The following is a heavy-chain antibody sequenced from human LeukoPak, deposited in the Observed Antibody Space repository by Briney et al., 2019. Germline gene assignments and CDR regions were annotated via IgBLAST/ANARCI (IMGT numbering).Heavy chain of an antibody. CDR3: AREGRGGYLDY. Sequence: GGSLRLSCAASGFSVSNNYMIWVRQAPGKGLEWVSIIYSGGSTYYADSVKGRFTISRDNSKNTLYLQMNSLSAEDTAVYYCAREGRGGYLDYWGQGTLVTVSS. J-gene: IGHJ4*02. CDR1: GFSVSNNY. D-gene: IGHD3-16*01. V-gene: IGHV3-53*01. CDR2: IYSGGST.